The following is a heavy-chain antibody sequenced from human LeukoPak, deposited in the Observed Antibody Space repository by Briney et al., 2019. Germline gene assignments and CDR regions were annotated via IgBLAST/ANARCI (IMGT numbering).Heavy chain of an antibody. J-gene: IGHJ3*01. CDR2: INPNSGGT. V-gene: IGHV1-2*02. D-gene: IGHD6-19*01. CDR3: ASPRLVPLDAFDL. CDR1: GYTFSGYY. Sequence: ASVKVSCKASGYTFSGYYMHWVRQAPGQGLEWMGWINPNSGGTNYAQKFQGRVTMTRDTSISTAHMEPSRLRSDDTAVYYCASPRLVPLDAFDLWGQGTMVTVSS.